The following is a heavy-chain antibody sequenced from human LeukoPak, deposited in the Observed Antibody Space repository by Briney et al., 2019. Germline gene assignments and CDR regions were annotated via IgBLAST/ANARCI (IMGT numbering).Heavy chain of an antibody. J-gene: IGHJ4*02. Sequence: GSLRLSCAASGFTFSSYWMSWIRQPPGKGLEWIGYIYYSGSTNYNPSLKSRVTISVDTSKNQFSLKLSSVTAADTAVYYCARAGGGYSYAWRFDYWGQGTLVTVSS. D-gene: IGHD5-18*01. CDR1: GFTFSSYW. V-gene: IGHV4-59*01. CDR3: ARAGGGYSYAWRFDY. CDR2: IYYSGST.